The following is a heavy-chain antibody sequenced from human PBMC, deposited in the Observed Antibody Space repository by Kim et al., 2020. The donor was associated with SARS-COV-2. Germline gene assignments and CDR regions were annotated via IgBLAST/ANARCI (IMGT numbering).Heavy chain of an antibody. Sequence: QNFQGRVTITADESTSTAYMELSSLRSEDTAVYYCARDLTKKPPLYGMDVWGQGTTVTVSS. CDR3: ARDLTKKPPLYGMDV. D-gene: IGHD3-9*01. V-gene: IGHV1-69*01. J-gene: IGHJ6*02.